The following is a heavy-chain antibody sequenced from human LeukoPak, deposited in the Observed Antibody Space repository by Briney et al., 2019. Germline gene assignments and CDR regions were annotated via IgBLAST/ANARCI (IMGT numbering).Heavy chain of an antibody. CDR3: ARDSKRYYDFWSGSKRTSGEFDY. Sequence: SETLFLTCTVSGYSISSGYYWGWIRQPPGKGLEWIGSIYHSGSTYYNPSLKSRVTISVDTSKNQFSLKLSSVTAADTAVYYCARDSKRYYDFWSGSKRTSGEFDYWGQGTLVTVSS. CDR1: GYSISSGYY. V-gene: IGHV4-38-2*02. D-gene: IGHD3-3*01. J-gene: IGHJ4*02. CDR2: IYHSGST.